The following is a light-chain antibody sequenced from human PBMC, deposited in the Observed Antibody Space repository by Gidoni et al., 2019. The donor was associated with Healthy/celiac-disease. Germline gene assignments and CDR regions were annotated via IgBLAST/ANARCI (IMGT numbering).Light chain of an antibody. J-gene: IGLJ2*01. CDR1: KWGDKY. V-gene: IGLV3-1*01. CDR3: QPWDRSNVV. Sequence: SYELTQPPAVSVCPGQTASITCSGDKWGDKYACWYQQKPGQSPVLVIDQDSKRPSLIPERFSGSHSGNTATLTISGTQAMDEADYYCQPWDRSNVVFGGGTQLTVL. CDR2: QDS.